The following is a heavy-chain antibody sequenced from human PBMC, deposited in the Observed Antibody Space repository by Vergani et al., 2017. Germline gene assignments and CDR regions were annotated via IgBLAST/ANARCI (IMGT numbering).Heavy chain of an antibody. CDR1: GYTFSNYY. D-gene: IGHD3-9*01. CDR2: INPSGGHT. J-gene: IGHJ4*02. V-gene: IGHV1-46*03. CDR3: ARGDYCILTGYRY. Sequence: QVQVVQSGAEVKKSGASVKVSCKTSGYTFSNYYMHWVRQAPGQGLEWMGIINPSGGHTNYAQKFQGRVTMTRDTSTSTVYMELSSLRPEDTAIYYCARGDYCILTGYRYWGQGTLVTVSA.